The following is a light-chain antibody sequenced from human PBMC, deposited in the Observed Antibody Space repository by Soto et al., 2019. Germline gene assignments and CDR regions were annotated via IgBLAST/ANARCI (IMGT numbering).Light chain of an antibody. CDR1: QGISTF. V-gene: IGKV1-39*01. CDR3: QQSYSSTWT. CDR2: ATS. J-gene: IGKJ1*01. Sequence: DIQMTQSPSSLASSVGDRVTITCRPSQGISTFLNWYQQKPGTAPKLLMHATSILQSGVPSRFSGSGSGTEFTLTISSRQPEDFATYYCQQSYSSTWTFGQGTKVEMK.